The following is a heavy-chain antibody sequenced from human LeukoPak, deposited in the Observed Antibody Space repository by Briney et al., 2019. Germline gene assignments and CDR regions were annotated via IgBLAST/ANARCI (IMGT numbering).Heavy chain of an antibody. CDR1: GFTFSSYG. Sequence: GGSLRLSCAASGFTFSSYGMHWVRQAPGKGLEWVAVISYDGSNKYYADSVKGRFTISRDNSKNTLYLQMNSLRAEDTAVYYCAKDLALGELPLWELQFDPWGQGTLVTVSS. V-gene: IGHV3-30*18. D-gene: IGHD3-16*02. CDR2: ISYDGSNK. CDR3: AKDLALGELPLWELQFDP. J-gene: IGHJ5*02.